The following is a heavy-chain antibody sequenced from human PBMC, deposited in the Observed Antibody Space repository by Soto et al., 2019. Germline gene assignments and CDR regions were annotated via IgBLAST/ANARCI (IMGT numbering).Heavy chain of an antibody. V-gene: IGHV1-69*01. Sequence: QVQLVQSGAEVKKPGSSVKVSCKAPGGTFSSYAISWVRQAPGQGLEWMGGIIPIFGTANYAQKFQGRVTITADESTSTGYRELSSLRSEDTAVYYCARSQGGSSRLDSYYYYDYGMDVWGQGTTVTVSS. D-gene: IGHD2-15*01. CDR1: GGTFSSYA. CDR3: ARSQGGSSRLDSYYYYDYGMDV. J-gene: IGHJ6*02. CDR2: IIPIFGTA.